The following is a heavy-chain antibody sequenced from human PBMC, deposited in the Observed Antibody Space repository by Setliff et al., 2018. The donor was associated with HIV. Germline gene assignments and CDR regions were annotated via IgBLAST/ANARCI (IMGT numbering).Heavy chain of an antibody. CDR3: ARGWEGGMGY. CDR2: INPSSGST. V-gene: IGHV1-46*01. CDR1: GYTFTSYY. Sequence: ASVKVSCKASGYTFTSYYMHWVRQAPGQGLEWMGIINPSSGSTTYAQKFQGRVTMTGDTSTNTLYMELSNLRFEDTAVYYCARGWEGGMGYWGQGTLVTVSS. J-gene: IGHJ4*02. D-gene: IGHD1-26*01.